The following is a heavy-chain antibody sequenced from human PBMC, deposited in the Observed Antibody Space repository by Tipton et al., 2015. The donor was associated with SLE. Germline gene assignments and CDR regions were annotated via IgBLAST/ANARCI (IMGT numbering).Heavy chain of an antibody. Sequence: TLSLTCTVSGGSISSHYWSWIRQPPGKGLEWIGYSYYSGSTNYNPSLKSRVTISVDTSKNQFSLKLSSVTAADTAVYYCAREAFSYAPDYWGQGTLVTVSS. CDR2: SYYSGST. CDR3: AREAFSYAPDY. CDR1: GGSISSHY. V-gene: IGHV4-59*11. D-gene: IGHD2-2*01. J-gene: IGHJ4*02.